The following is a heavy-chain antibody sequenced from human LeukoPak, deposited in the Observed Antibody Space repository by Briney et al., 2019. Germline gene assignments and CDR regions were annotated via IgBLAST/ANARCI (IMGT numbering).Heavy chain of an antibody. J-gene: IGHJ4*02. CDR3: AREGVPDF. CDR2: IKQDESEK. D-gene: IGHD2-8*01. V-gene: IGHV3-7*01. Sequence: AGGSLRVSCAASGLTFRSYWMSWARQAPGKGLEWVANIKQDESEKYYVDSVKGRFTISRDNAKKSLYLQMSSLRVEDTAIYYCAREGVPDFWGQGTLVTVSS. CDR1: GLTFRSYW.